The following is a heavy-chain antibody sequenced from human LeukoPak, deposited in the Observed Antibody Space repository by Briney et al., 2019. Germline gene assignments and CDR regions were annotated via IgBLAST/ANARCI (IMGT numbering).Heavy chain of an antibody. CDR1: GDSISRGDYY. CDR2: IYYSGST. D-gene: IGHD1-26*01. Sequence: SETLSLTCTVSGDSISRGDYYWSWIRQPPGKGLEWIGYIYYSGSTYYNPSLKSRVTISVDTSKNQFSLKLSSVTAADTAVYYCARHGATPRNYYYGMDVWGQGTTVTVSS. V-gene: IGHV4-39*01. CDR3: ARHGATPRNYYYGMDV. J-gene: IGHJ6*02.